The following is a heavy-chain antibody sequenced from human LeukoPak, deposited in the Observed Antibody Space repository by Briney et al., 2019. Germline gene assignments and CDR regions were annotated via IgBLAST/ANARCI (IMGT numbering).Heavy chain of an antibody. J-gene: IGHJ4*02. CDR2: IIPIFGTA. V-gene: IGHV1-69*13. CDR3: ARDRIAAAGDFDY. D-gene: IGHD6-13*01. Sequence: SVKVSCKASGGTFSSYAISWVRQAPGQGLEWMGGIIPIFGTANYAQKFQGRVTITADESTSTAYMELSSLRSEDTAVYYCARDRIAAAGDFDYWGQGTLVTVSS. CDR1: GGTFSSYA.